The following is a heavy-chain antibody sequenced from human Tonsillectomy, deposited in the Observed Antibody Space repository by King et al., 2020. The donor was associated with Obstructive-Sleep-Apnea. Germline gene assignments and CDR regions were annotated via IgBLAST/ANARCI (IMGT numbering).Heavy chain of an antibody. V-gene: IGHV1-2*02. CDR3: ARGNWYYFDY. CDR1: GYTFTRYY. J-gene: IGHJ4*02. Sequence: VQLVQSGAEVKKPGASVKVSCKASGYTFTRYYIHWVRQAPGQGLEWMGWVNPNSGGTNYAQKFQGRVTMTRDTAISTAYMDLTRLSSDDTAVYYCARGNWYYFDYWGQGTLVTVSS. D-gene: IGHD1-1*01. CDR2: VNPNSGGT.